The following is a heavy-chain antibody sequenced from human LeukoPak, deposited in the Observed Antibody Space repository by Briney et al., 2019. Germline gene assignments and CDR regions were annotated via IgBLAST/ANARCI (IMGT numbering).Heavy chain of an antibody. V-gene: IGHV4-4*07. CDR3: ARGINRIAAAGTAGQLYYFDY. Sequence: SETLSLTCTVSGGSLSRYYWSWIRQSAGKGREWIGRIYTSGSTDYHPSLKSRVTMSVHTSKNQFSLNLSSVTAADTAVYYCARGINRIAAAGTAGQLYYFDYWGQGTLVTVSS. CDR2: IYTSGST. J-gene: IGHJ4*02. D-gene: IGHD6-13*01. CDR1: GGSLSRYY.